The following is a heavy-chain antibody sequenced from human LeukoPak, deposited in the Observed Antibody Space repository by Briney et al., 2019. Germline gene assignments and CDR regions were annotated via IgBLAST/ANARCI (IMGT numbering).Heavy chain of an antibody. Sequence: SETLSLTCAVYGESFSGYFWSWIRQPPGKGLEWIGEINHSGYTNYNPSLKSRVTISVDTSKKQFSLKLSSVTAADTAVYYCANIFGYSSVYYFDYWGQGTLVTVSS. CDR1: GESFSGYF. CDR2: INHSGYT. CDR3: ANIFGYSSVYYFDY. V-gene: IGHV4-34*01. D-gene: IGHD6-19*01. J-gene: IGHJ4*02.